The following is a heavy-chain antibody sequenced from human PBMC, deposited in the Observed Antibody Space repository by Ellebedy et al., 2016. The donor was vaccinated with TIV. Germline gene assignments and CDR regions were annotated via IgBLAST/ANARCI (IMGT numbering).Heavy chain of an antibody. D-gene: IGHD1-14*01. CDR1: GFTFSSYD. CDR3: ARATEGLDY. J-gene: IGHJ4*02. V-gene: IGHV3-13*01. CDR2: IGTAGDT. Sequence: GESLKISCAASGFTFSSYDMHWVRQGSGKGLEWVSAIGTAGDTYYPGSVKGRFTISRENAKNSLYLQMNSLRAGDTAVYYCARATEGLDYWGQGTLVTVSS.